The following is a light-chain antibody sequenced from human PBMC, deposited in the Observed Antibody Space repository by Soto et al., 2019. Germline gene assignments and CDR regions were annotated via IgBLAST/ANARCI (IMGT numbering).Light chain of an antibody. Sequence: EIVLPQSPGTLSLSPGDGATLSCRASQSVSSGYLAWYQQKPGQAPRLLIYGASSRATGIPDRFSGSGSGTDFTLTISRLEPEDFAVYYCQQYGSSALTFGGGTKVDIK. CDR2: GAS. CDR1: QSVSSGY. V-gene: IGKV3-20*01. J-gene: IGKJ4*01. CDR3: QQYGSSALT.